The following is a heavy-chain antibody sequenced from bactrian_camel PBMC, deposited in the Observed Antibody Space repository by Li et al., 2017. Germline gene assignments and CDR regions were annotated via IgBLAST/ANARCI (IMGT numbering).Heavy chain of an antibody. Sequence: QVQLVESGGDSVQAGGSLRLSCAASGNTRGTSSMGWFRQAPGSEREGIAGMPNYGMTSYADSVKGRFTIVLDNAKDTMYLQMNNLNQEDTARYYCAVDRGTGCKFRAGTAYWGQGTQVTVS. J-gene: IGHJ4*01. CDR2: MPNYGMT. CDR1: GNTRGTSS. CDR3: AVDRGTGCKFRAGTAY. D-gene: IGHD6*01. V-gene: IGHV3S53*01.